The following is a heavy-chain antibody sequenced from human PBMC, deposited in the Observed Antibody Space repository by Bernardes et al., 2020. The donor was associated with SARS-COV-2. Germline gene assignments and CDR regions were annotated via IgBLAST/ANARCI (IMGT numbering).Heavy chain of an antibody. D-gene: IGHD7-27*01. J-gene: IGHJ4*02. CDR1: GYTLTELS. CDR3: VRDMFPSNWGSAGH. V-gene: IGHV1-24*01. CDR2: FDPEDGET. Sequence: ASVKVSCKVSGYTLTELSMHWVRQAPGNGLDWMGGFDPEDGETIYAQKFQGRVTMTEDTSTDTAYMELGSLRSEDTAGHFCVRDMFPSNWGSAGHWGQGTLVTVSS.